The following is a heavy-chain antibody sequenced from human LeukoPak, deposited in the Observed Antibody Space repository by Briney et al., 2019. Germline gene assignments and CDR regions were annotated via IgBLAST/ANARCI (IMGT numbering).Heavy chain of an antibody. CDR1: GGSISSYY. CDR2: IYTSGST. J-gene: IGHJ4*02. D-gene: IGHD3-3*01. V-gene: IGHV4-4*07. CDR3: ARPGSGYYKGPFDY. Sequence: SETLSLTCTVSGGSISSYYWSWIRQPAGKGLEWIGRIYTSGSTNYNPSLKSRVTMSVDTSKNQFSLKLSPVTAADTAVYYCARPGSGYYKGPFDYWGQGTLVTVSS.